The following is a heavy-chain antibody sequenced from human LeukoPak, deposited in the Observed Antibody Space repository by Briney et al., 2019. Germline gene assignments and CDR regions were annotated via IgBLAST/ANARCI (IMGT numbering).Heavy chain of an antibody. CDR3: ATSYDGKTAPYDL. D-gene: IGHD4-23*01. CDR1: NDSISSYC. Sequence: SETLSLTCTVSNDSISSYCCSWVRQPPGKGLEWIGFMCPSGRTDYNPSLKSRVTMSIDTSKNQLSMELRFLIAADTAVYYCATSYDGKTAPYDLWGHGTLVTVSS. CDR2: MCPSGRT. J-gene: IGHJ5*02. V-gene: IGHV4-4*08.